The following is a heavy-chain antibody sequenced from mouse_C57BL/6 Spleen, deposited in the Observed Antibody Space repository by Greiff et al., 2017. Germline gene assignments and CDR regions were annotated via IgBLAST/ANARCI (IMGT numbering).Heavy chain of an antibody. Sequence: EVQVVESGGGLVQPKGSLKLSCAASGFTFNTYAMHWVRQAPGKGLEWVARIRSKSSNYATYYADSVKDRFTISRDDSQSMLYLQMNNLKTEDTAMYYCVRGGGSGYSFDYWGQGTTLTVSS. V-gene: IGHV10-3*01. CDR3: VRGGGSGYSFDY. CDR1: GFTFNTYA. J-gene: IGHJ2*01. CDR2: IRSKSSNYAT. D-gene: IGHD3-2*02.